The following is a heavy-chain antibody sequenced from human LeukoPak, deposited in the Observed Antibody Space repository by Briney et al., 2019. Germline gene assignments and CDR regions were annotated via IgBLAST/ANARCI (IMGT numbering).Heavy chain of an antibody. CDR1: GGSISSGDYY. CDR3: ASDYYDSSGYYSNY. Sequence: PSETLSLTCTVSGGSISSGDYYWSWIRQPPGKGLEWIGYIYYSGSTDYNPSLKSRVTISVDTSKNQFSLKLSSVTAADTAVYYCASDYYDSSGYYSNYWGQGTPVTVSS. CDR2: IYYSGST. J-gene: IGHJ4*02. D-gene: IGHD3-22*01. V-gene: IGHV4-30-4*01.